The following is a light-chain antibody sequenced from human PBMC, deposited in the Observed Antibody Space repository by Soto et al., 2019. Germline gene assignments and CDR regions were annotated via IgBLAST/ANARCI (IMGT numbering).Light chain of an antibody. CDR1: SSNIGSNY. CDR2: RNN. Sequence: QSVLTQPPSASGTPGQRVTISCSGSSSNIGSNYVYWYQQLPGTAPKLLIYRNNQRPSGVPDRFSGSKSGTSASLAISGLRSEDEADYYGAALDDSLSGYVFGTGTKVTVL. CDR3: AALDDSLSGYV. V-gene: IGLV1-47*01. J-gene: IGLJ1*01.